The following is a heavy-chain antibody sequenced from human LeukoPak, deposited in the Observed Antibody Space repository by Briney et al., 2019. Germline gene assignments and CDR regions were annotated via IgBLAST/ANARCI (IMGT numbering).Heavy chain of an antibody. CDR1: GFSLSTSGMS. D-gene: IGHD1-1*01. J-gene: IGHJ4*02. V-gene: IGHV2-70*11. CDR2: IDWADDK. CDR3: ARSYNGPFDY. Sequence: SGPTLVSPTQTLILTCTFSGFSLSTSGMSVSWIRQPPGKALEWLARIDWADDKYYSTSLKTRLTISKDTSKNQVVLTMTNMDPVDTTTYYCARSYNGPFDYWGQGTLVTVSS.